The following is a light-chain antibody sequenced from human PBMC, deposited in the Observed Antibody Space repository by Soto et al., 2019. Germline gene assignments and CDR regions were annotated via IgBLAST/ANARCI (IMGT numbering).Light chain of an antibody. J-gene: IGKJ1*01. CDR3: QQYGSSPPWT. CDR1: QSVRNSY. CDR2: GAS. Sequence: EIVLTQSPGTLSLSPGERATLSCRASQSVRNSYLAWYQQRPGQAPRLLIYGASSRATDIPDRFSGSGSGTDFTLTISRLEPEDSAVYYCQQYGSSPPWTFGQGTKVEIK. V-gene: IGKV3-20*01.